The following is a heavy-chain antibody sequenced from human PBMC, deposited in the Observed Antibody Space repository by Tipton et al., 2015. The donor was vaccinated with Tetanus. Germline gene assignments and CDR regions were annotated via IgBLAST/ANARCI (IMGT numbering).Heavy chain of an antibody. V-gene: IGHV4-59*01. CDR1: GGSISSYY. J-gene: IGHJ3*02. CDR3: ARGGGSSGWYSGAFDI. D-gene: IGHD6-19*01. Sequence: TLSLTCTVSGGSISSYYWSWIRQPPGKGLEWIGYIYYSGSTNYNPSLKSRVTISVGTSKNQFSLKLSSVTAADTAVYYCARGGGSSGWYSGAFDIWGQGTMVTVSS. CDR2: IYYSGST.